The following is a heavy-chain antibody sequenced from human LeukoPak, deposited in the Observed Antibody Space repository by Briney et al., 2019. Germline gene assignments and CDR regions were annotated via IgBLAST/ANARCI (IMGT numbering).Heavy chain of an antibody. CDR1: GYTFTGYY. J-gene: IGHJ6*03. CDR3: ARDQAPISDRNYYYYMDV. D-gene: IGHD3-3*01. CDR2: INPNSGGT. Sequence: ASVKVSCKASGYTFTGYYMHWVRQAPGQGLEWMGWINPNSGGTNYAQKFQGRVTMTRDTSISTAYMELSRLRSDDTAVYYCARDQAPISDRNYYYYMDVWGKGTTVTVSS. V-gene: IGHV1-2*02.